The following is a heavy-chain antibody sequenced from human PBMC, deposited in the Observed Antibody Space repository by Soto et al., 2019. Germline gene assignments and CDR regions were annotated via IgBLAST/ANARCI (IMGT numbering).Heavy chain of an antibody. CDR3: ARDTGFGESDV. CDR2: ISAYNGNT. CDR1: GYSFTSHG. D-gene: IGHD3-10*01. J-gene: IGHJ6*02. Sequence: QVPLVQSGAEVKKPGASVKVSCKASGYSFTSHGISWVRQAPGQGLEWMGWISAYNGNTNYAQKLQGRVTMTTDTSTSTANMEMRSLRSDDTAVYYCARDTGFGESDVWGQGTTVTVS. V-gene: IGHV1-18*01.